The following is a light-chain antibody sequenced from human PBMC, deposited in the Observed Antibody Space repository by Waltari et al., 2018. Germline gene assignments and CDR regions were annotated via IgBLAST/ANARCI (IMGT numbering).Light chain of an antibody. CDR3: QQYNNWPPTT. CDR2: GAS. CDR1: QRISSN. V-gene: IGKV3-15*01. J-gene: IGKJ2*01. Sequence: EIVMTQSPATLSVSPGERATLSCRASQRISSNLAWYRQKPGQAPRLLIYGASFRATGIPARFSGSGSGTEFTLTISSLQSEDFAVYYCQQYNNWPPTTFGQGTKLEIK.